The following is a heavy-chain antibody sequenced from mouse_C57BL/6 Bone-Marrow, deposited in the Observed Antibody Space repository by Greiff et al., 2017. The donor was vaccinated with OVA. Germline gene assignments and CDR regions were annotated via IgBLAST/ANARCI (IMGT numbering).Heavy chain of an antibody. V-gene: IGHV1-42*01. Sequence: VQLQQPGPELVKPGASVKISCKASGYSFTGYYMNWVKQSPEKSLEWIGEINPSTGGTTYNQKFKAKATLTVDKSSSTAYMQLKGLTSEDSAVYYCARWYYWGQGTTLTVSS. J-gene: IGHJ2*01. CDR1: GYSFTGYY. CDR3: ARWYY. CDR2: INPSTGGT.